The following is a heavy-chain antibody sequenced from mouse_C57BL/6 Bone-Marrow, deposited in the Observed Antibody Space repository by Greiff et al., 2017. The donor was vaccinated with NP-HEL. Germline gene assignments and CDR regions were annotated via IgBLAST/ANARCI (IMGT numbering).Heavy chain of an antibody. V-gene: IGHV1-4*01. Sequence: QVQLKQSGAELARPGASVKMSCKASGYTFTSYTMHWVKQRPGQGLEWIGYINPSSGYTKYNQKFKDKATLTADKSSSTAYMQLSSLTSEDSAVYYCARDFIYGNYLDYWGQGTTLTVSS. D-gene: IGHD2-1*01. CDR1: GYTFTSYT. CDR2: INPSSGYT. J-gene: IGHJ2*01. CDR3: ARDFIYGNYLDY.